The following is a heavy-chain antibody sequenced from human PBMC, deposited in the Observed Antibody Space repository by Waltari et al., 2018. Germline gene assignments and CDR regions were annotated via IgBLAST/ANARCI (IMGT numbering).Heavy chain of an antibody. CDR2: IKQDGSEK. Sequence: EVQLVESGGGLVQPGGSLRLSCTASGFTFSSYWMSWVRQAPGKGLECVANIKQDGSEKYFVDSVKGRFTISRDNAKNSLYLQMNSLRVEDTAVYYCATGGDDYSDYGFYDYWGQGTLVTVSS. CDR3: ATGGDDYSDYGFYDY. J-gene: IGHJ4*02. V-gene: IGHV3-7*01. D-gene: IGHD4-17*01. CDR1: GFTFSSYW.